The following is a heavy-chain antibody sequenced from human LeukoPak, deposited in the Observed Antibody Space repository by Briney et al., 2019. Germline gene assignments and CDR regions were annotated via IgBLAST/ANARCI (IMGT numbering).Heavy chain of an antibody. D-gene: IGHD2-2*01. Sequence: GGSLRLSCAASGFTFSSSWMSWVRQAPGRGLEWVANIKQGGSEKYYVDSVKGRFTISRENAKNSLYLQMNSLRAEDTAVYYCARDRHCSSTGCYLEWYYYYGMDVWGQGTTVTVSS. CDR1: GFTFSSSW. J-gene: IGHJ6*02. CDR2: IKQGGSEK. CDR3: ARDRHCSSTGCYLEWYYYYGMDV. V-gene: IGHV3-7*03.